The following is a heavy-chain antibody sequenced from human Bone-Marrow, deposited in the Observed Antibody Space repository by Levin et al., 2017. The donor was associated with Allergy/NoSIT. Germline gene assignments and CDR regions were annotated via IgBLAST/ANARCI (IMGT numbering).Heavy chain of an antibody. D-gene: IGHD3/OR15-3a*01. V-gene: IGHV6-1*01. CDR1: GDRVSSNSAA. CDR3: ARVDGRPGLRRDYYYYGMDV. CDR2: TYYRSKWYN. J-gene: IGHJ6*02. Sequence: SQTLSLTCAISGDRVSSNSAAWNWIRQSPSRGLEWLGRTYYRSKWYNDYAVSVKSRITINPDTSKNQFSLQLNSVTPEDTAVYYCARVDGRPGLRRDYYYYGMDVWGQGTTVTVSS.